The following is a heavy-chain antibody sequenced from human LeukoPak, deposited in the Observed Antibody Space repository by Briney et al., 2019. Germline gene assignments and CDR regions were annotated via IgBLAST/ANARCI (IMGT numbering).Heavy chain of an antibody. D-gene: IGHD2-21*01. V-gene: IGHV3-53*01. J-gene: IGHJ4*02. CDR1: GFTVSSNY. CDR2: IYSGGST. Sequence: GGSLRLSCAASGFTVSSNYMSWVRQAPGKGLEWVSVIYSGGSTYYADSVKGRFTISRDNSKNTLYLQMNSLRAEDTAVYYCARVGYCGGDCYYNRFDYWGQGTLVTVSS. CDR3: ARVGYCGGDCYYNRFDY.